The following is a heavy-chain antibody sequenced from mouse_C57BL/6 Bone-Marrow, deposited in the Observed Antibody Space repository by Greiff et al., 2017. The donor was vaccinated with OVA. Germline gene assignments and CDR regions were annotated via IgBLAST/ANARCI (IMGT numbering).Heavy chain of an antibody. Sequence: EVQLQQSGPELVKPGASVKISCKASGYTFTDYYMNWVKQSHGKSLEWIGDINPNNGGTSYNQKFKGKATLTVDKSSSTAYMELRSLTSEDSAVYYCASRFPTWFAYWGQGTLVTVSA. V-gene: IGHV1-26*01. CDR1: GYTFTDYY. CDR2: INPNNGGT. CDR3: ASRFPTWFAY. J-gene: IGHJ3*01. D-gene: IGHD2-14*01.